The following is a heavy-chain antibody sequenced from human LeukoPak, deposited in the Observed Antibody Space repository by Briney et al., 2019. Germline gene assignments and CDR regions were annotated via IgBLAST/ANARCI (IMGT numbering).Heavy chain of an antibody. CDR1: GYTFTGYY. CDR2: INPNSGGT. V-gene: IGHV1-2*02. Sequence: ASVKVSCKASGYTFTGYYMHWVRQAPGQGLEWMGWINPNSGGTNYAQKFQGRVTMTRDTSISTAYMELSRLRSDDTAVYYCAREPLAVADTADYWGQGTLVTVSS. D-gene: IGHD6-19*01. J-gene: IGHJ4*02. CDR3: AREPLAVADTADY.